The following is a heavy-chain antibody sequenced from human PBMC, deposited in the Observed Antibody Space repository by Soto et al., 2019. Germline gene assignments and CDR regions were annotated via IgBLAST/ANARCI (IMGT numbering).Heavy chain of an antibody. D-gene: IGHD6-6*01. V-gene: IGHV4-39*07. CDR1: GGSISSSSYY. CDR2: IYYSGST. CDR3: AQLPTLYTSSSC. J-gene: IGHJ4*02. Sequence: SETLSLTCTVSGGSISSSSYYWGWIRQPPGKGLEWIGSIYYSGSTYYNPSLKSRVTISVDNSKNTVYLQMNSLRVEDTAVYYCAQLPTLYTSSSCWGQGTLVTVSS.